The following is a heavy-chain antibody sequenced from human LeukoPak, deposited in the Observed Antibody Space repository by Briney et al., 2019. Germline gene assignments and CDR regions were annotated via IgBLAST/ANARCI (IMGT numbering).Heavy chain of an antibody. D-gene: IGHD2-8*01. J-gene: IGHJ3*02. Sequence: ASVKVSCKASGYTFTHYYIHWVRQAPGKGLEWMGIINPSGSSTSYAQKFQGRVTMTRDTSTSTVYMELSSLRSEDTAVYYCAGGTTNTKGAFDMWGQGTMVTVSS. CDR2: INPSGSST. V-gene: IGHV1-46*01. CDR3: AGGTTNTKGAFDM. CDR1: GYTFTHYY.